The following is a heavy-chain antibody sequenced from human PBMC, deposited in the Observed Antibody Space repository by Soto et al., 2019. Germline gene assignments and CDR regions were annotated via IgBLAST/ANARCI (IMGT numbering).Heavy chain of an antibody. D-gene: IGHD3-3*01. V-gene: IGHV1-69*02. CDR2: IIPILGIA. CDR3: ARGGISDYYYYGMDV. CDR1: GCTFSSYT. J-gene: IGHJ6*02. Sequence: KVSCKASGCTFSSYTISWVRQAPGQGLEWMGRIIPILGIANYAQKFQGRVTITADKSTSTAYMELSSLRSEDTAVYYCARGGISDYYYYGMDVWGQGTTVTVSS.